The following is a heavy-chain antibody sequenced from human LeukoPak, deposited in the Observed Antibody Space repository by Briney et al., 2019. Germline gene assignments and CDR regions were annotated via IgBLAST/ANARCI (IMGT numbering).Heavy chain of an antibody. CDR2: IYHSGST. J-gene: IGHJ4*02. CDR1: GYSISSGYY. D-gene: IGHD1-7*01. CDR3: ARVNWNYGVVDY. V-gene: IGHV4-38-2*02. Sequence: PSETLSLTCTVSGYSISSGYYWGWIRQPPGKGLEWIGSIYHSGSTYYNPSLKSRVTISVDTSKNQFSLKLSSVTAADTAVYYCARVNWNYGVVDYWGQGTLVTVSS.